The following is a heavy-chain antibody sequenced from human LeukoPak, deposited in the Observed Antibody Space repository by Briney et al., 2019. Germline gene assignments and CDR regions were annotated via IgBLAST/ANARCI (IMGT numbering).Heavy chain of an antibody. CDR3: ASQNFVGSFDY. J-gene: IGHJ4*02. CDR1: GYTFTNYA. Sequence: RASVKVSCKTSGYTFTNYAMNWVRQAPGQGLEWMGWINPNSGGTNYAQKFQGRVTMTRDTSISTAYMELSRLRSDDTAVYYCASQNFVGSFDYWGQGTLVTVSS. CDR2: INPNSGGT. D-gene: IGHD2/OR15-2a*01. V-gene: IGHV1-2*02.